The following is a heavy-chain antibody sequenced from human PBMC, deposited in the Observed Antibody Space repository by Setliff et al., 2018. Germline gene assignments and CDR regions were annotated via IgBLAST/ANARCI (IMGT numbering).Heavy chain of an antibody. J-gene: IGHJ3*02. CDR2: IVVGSGNT. Sequence: ASVKVSCKASGFTFTSSAMQWVRQARGQRLEWIGWIVVGSGNTNYAQKFQERVTITRDMSTSTAYMELSSLRAEDTAVYYCARAGLGRAFDIWGQGTMVTVSS. D-gene: IGHD7-27*01. CDR1: GFTFTSSA. CDR3: ARAGLGRAFDI. V-gene: IGHV1-58*02.